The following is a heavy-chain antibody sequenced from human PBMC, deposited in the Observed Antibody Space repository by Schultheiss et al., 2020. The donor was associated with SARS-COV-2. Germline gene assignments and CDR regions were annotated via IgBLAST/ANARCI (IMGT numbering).Heavy chain of an antibody. CDR3: ARDLNVLRFLELGY. CDR2: IKQDGSEK. Sequence: GGSLRLSCAASGFTFSSYTMHWVRQAPGKGLEWVANIKQDGSEKYYVDSVKGRFTISRDNAKNSLYLQMNSLRAEDTAVYYCARDLNVLRFLELGYWGQGTLVTVSS. J-gene: IGHJ4*02. CDR1: GFTFSSYT. V-gene: IGHV3-7*01. D-gene: IGHD3-3*01.